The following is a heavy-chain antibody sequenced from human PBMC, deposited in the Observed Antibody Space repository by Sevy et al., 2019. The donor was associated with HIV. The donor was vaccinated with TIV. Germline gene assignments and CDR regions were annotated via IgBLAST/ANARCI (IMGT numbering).Heavy chain of an antibody. Sequence: GGSLRLSCAASGFIFNTYAMHWVRQAPGKGLEWVAVISYDGINKYYADFVKGRFTISRDNSRNTLDLQMNSLRSEDTALYYCASTGYCTGGSCYSPFGYWGQGTLVTVSS. CDR3: ASTGYCTGGSCYSPFGY. CDR2: ISYDGINK. V-gene: IGHV3-30-3*01. CDR1: GFIFNTYA. J-gene: IGHJ4*02. D-gene: IGHD2-15*01.